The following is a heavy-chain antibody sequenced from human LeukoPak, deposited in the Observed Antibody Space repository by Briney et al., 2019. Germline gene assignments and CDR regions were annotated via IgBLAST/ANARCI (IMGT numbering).Heavy chain of an antibody. CDR3: ASSEATTTPPPYGMDV. Sequence: SETLSLTCTVSGGSISSGGCYWSWIRQYPGKGLEWIGYIYYSGGTYYNPSLKSRVTISLDTSKNQFSLKLSSVTAADTAVYYCASSEATTTPPPYGMDVWGQGTTVTVS. CDR2: IYYSGGT. D-gene: IGHD5-12*01. CDR1: GGSISSGGCY. J-gene: IGHJ6*02. V-gene: IGHV4-31*03.